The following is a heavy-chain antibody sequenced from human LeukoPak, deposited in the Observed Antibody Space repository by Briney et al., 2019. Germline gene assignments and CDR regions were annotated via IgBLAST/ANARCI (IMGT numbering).Heavy chain of an antibody. D-gene: IGHD6-19*01. Sequence: GASVKVSCKASGYTFTSYYMHWVRQAPGQGLEWMGIINPSGGSTSYAQKFQGRVTMTRDTSTSTVYMELSRLRSEDTAVYYCARTSSGWYYFDYWGQGTLVTVSS. CDR1: GYTFTSYY. CDR3: ARTSSGWYYFDY. CDR2: INPSGGST. J-gene: IGHJ4*02. V-gene: IGHV1-46*01.